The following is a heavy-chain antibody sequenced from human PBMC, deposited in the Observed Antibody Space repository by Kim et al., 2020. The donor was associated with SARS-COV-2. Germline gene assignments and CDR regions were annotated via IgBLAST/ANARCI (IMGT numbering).Heavy chain of an antibody. CDR2: INPGSGGT. Sequence: ASVKVSCKASGYTFTDYFVHWVRQAPGQGLEWMGLINPGSGGTDYAQNFQGRVIMTRDTPITTAYMDLSRLRSDDTAVYYCAGGGMGWTSPDFDYWGQGTLVTVSS. CDR3: AGGGMGWTSPDFDY. CDR1: GYTFTDYF. V-gene: IGHV1-2*06. J-gene: IGHJ4*02. D-gene: IGHD3-16*01.